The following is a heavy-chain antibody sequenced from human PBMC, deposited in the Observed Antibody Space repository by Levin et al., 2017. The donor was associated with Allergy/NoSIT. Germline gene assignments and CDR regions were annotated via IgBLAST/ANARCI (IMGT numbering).Heavy chain of an antibody. D-gene: IGHD3-22*01. V-gene: IGHV3-33*01. J-gene: IGHJ4*02. CDR1: GFTFSSYG. CDR2: IWYDGSNK. Sequence: VGSLRLSCAASGFTFSSYGMHWVRQAPGKGLEWVAVIWYDGSNKYYADSVKGRFTISRDNSKNTLYLQMNSLRAEDTAVYYCARAYYDSSGYYSTSDYWGQGTLVTVSS. CDR3: ARAYYDSSGYYSTSDY.